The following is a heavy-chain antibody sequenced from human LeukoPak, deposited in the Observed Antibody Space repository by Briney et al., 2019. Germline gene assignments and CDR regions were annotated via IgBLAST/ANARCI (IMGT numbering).Heavy chain of an antibody. Sequence: GASLRLSRAASGFTFSSYAMSWVRQAPGKGLEWVSAISGSGGSTYYADSVKGRFTISRDNSKNTLYLQMNSLRAEDTAVYYCAKGADYDFWSGFDYWGQGTLVTVSS. CDR2: ISGSGGST. CDR1: GFTFSSYA. CDR3: AKGADYDFWSGFDY. V-gene: IGHV3-23*01. D-gene: IGHD3-3*01. J-gene: IGHJ4*02.